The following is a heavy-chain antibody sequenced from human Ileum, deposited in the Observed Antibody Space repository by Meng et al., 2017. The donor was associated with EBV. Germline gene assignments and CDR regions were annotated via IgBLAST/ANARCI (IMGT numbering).Heavy chain of an antibody. Sequence: QIPLKCAGPLLVNPTQTPPLASPFSGFSLSTSGVGVGWIRQPPGKALEWLALIYWDDDKRYSPSLKSRLTITKDTSKNQVVLTMTNMDPVDTATYYCAHGTYYYGPDFTGGWFDPWGQGTLVTVSS. D-gene: IGHD3-10*01. J-gene: IGHJ5*02. CDR2: IYWDDDK. CDR1: GFSLSTSGVG. V-gene: IGHV2-5*02. CDR3: AHGTYYYGPDFTGGWFDP.